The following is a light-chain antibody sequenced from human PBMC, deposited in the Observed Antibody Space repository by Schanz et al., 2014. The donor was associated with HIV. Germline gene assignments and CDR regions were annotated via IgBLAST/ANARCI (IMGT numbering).Light chain of an antibody. CDR2: GAS. Sequence: EIVMTQSPGTLSVSPGERATLSCRASQTVSNNLAWYQQKPGQAPRLLIYGASTRVTGIPARFSGSGSGTEFTLTISSLEPEDFAVYYCQQRSNWLTFGGGTKVEIK. CDR3: QQRSNWLT. J-gene: IGKJ4*01. V-gene: IGKV3-15*01. CDR1: QTVSNN.